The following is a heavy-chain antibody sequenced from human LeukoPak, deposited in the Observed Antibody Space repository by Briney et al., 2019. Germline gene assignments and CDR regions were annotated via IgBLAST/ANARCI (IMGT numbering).Heavy chain of an antibody. D-gene: IGHD4-17*01. J-gene: IGHJ4*02. CDR1: GFTFGSYA. CDR2: ISYDGSNK. V-gene: IGHV3-30-3*01. CDR3: ARVTLRVTTYGGLDY. Sequence: HPGGSLRLSCAASGFTFGSYAVHWVRQAPGKGLEWVAVISYDGSNKYYADSVKGRFTISRDNSKNTLYLQMNSLRAEDTAVYYCARVTLRVTTYGGLDYWGQGTLVTVSS.